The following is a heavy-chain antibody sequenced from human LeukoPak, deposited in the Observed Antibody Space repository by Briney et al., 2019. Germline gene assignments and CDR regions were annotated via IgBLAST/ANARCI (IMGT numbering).Heavy chain of an antibody. D-gene: IGHD6-13*01. V-gene: IGHV4-59*08. J-gene: IGHJ5*02. Sequence: SETLSLTCTLSGGSINAYWWSWIRQPPGKGLEWIGYISSSGSTNYNPSLKSRVTISLATSKTHFSLNLNSVTAADTAVYCCAGLHFAASEEFDPWGQGILVTVSS. CDR1: GGSINAYW. CDR3: AGLHFAASEEFDP. CDR2: ISSSGST.